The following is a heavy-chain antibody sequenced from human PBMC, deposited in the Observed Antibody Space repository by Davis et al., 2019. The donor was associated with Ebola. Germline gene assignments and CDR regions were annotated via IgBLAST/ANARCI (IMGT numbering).Heavy chain of an antibody. V-gene: IGHV3-23*01. CDR2: ISGSGGST. CDR1: GFTFSTCA. CDR3: VKKGHYDSSGYYGPFDY. J-gene: IGHJ4*02. Sequence: GESLKISCEASGFTFSTCAMSWVRQAPGKGLEWVSAISGSGGSTFYADSVKGRFTISRDNSKNTLYLQMNSLRAEDTALYYCVKKGHYDSSGYYGPFDYWGQGTLVTVSS. D-gene: IGHD3-22*01.